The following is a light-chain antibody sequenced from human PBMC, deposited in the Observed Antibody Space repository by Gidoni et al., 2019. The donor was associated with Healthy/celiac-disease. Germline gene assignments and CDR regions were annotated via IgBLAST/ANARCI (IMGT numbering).Light chain of an antibody. CDR3: QQYYSYPPT. CDR1: QGISSY. CDR2: AAS. V-gene: IGKV1-8*01. Sequence: AIQLTQSPSSFSASTGDRVTITCRASQGISSYLAWYQQKPGKAPKLLIYAASTLQSGVPSRFSGSGSGTDFTLTISSLQSEDFATYYCQQYYSYPPTFGEGTKLEIK. J-gene: IGKJ2*01.